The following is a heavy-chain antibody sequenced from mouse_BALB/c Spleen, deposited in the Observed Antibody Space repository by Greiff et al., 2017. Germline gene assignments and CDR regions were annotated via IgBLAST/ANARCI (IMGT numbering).Heavy chain of an antibody. J-gene: IGHJ2*01. D-gene: IGHD2-1*01. Sequence: EVQGVESGGGLVKPGGSLKLSCAASGFTFSSYAMSWVRQTPEKRLEWVASISSGGSTYYPDSVKGRFTISRDNARNILYLQMSSLRSEDTAMYYCARVLIYYGNYFDYWGQGTTLTVSS. V-gene: IGHV5-6-5*01. CDR2: ISSGGST. CDR1: GFTFSSYA. CDR3: ARVLIYYGNYFDY.